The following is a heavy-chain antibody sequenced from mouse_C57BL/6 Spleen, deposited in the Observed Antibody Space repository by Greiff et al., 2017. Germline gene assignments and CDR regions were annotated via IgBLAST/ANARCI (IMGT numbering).Heavy chain of an antibody. CDR2: IDPSDSYT. Sequence: VQLQQPGAELVRPGTSVKLSCKASGYTFTSYWMHWVKQRPGQGLEWIGVIDPSDSYTNYNQKFKGKATLTVDTSSSAAYMQRSSLTSEDFADYYGAREDYYGSSYGFAYWGQGTLVTVAA. CDR3: AREDYYGSSYGFAY. CDR1: GYTFTSYW. J-gene: IGHJ3*01. V-gene: IGHV1-59*01. D-gene: IGHD1-1*01.